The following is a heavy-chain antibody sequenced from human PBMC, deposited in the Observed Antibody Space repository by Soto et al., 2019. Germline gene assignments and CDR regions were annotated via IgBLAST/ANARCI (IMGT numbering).Heavy chain of an antibody. Sequence: PAETLSLTCTVSGDSISSGDYYWSWIRQPPGKGLEWIGYIYYSGTTYYNPSLKSRVTISVDTSKNQFSLKVNSVTAADTAVYYCARALIQLWPHYYYGMDVWGQGTTVTVSS. J-gene: IGHJ6*02. CDR1: GDSISSGDYY. D-gene: IGHD5-18*01. CDR2: IYYSGTT. V-gene: IGHV4-30-4*01. CDR3: ARALIQLWPHYYYGMDV.